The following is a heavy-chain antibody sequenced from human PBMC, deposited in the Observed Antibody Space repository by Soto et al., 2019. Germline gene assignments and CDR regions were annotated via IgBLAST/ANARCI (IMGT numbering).Heavy chain of an antibody. CDR2: INAGNGNT. Sequence: QVQLVQSGAEVKKPGASVKFSCKASGYTFTSYAMHWVRQAPGQRLEWMGWINAGNGNTKYSQKFQGRVTITRDTTASTAYMELSSLRSEDTAVYYCARAKAAAAGTISHWFAPWGQGTLVTVSS. V-gene: IGHV1-3*01. CDR1: GYTFTSYA. J-gene: IGHJ5*02. CDR3: ARAKAAAAGTISHWFAP. D-gene: IGHD6-13*01.